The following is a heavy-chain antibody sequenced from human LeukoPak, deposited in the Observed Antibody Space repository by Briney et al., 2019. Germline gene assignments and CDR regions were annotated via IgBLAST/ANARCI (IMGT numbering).Heavy chain of an antibody. V-gene: IGHV1-2*02. J-gene: IGHJ4*02. CDR3: ARVGHPTEIVAEPAARSDLGTFDY. D-gene: IGHD2-2*01. Sequence: ASVTVSCKASGSTFTGYYMHWVRQAPGQGLEWMGWINPNSGGTNYAQKFQGRVTMTRDTSISTDYMELSRLTSDDTAVYYCARVGHPTEIVAEPAARSDLGTFDYWGQGTLVTVSS. CDR1: GSTFTGYY. CDR2: INPNSGGT.